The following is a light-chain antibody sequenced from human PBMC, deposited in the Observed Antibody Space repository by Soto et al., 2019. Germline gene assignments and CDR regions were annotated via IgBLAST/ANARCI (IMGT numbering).Light chain of an antibody. V-gene: IGLV2-8*01. CDR1: SSDVGYYDY. Sequence: QSVLTQPLSASGFPGQSVTISCTGTSSDVGYYDYVSWYQQHPGKAPKLVIYEVTKRPSGVPDRVSASKSGNTASLTVSGLRAEDEADYYCSSYAGSNNFVFGSGTKVTDL. J-gene: IGLJ1*01. CDR2: EVT. CDR3: SSYAGSNNFV.